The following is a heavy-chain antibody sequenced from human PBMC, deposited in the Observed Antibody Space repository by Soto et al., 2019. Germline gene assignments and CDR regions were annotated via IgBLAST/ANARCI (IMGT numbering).Heavy chain of an antibody. CDR3: ARGGCTFGPGAVRGAFDI. Sequence: QVQLVQSGAEVRRPGSSVKVSCKASGGTFGSNAISWVRQAPGQGLEWMGNIIPIFGTTNNAQKFQGRVTITAGESTNTAYMALGSLRGEDTAVYYCARGGCTFGPGAVRGAFDIWGQGTVVTVSS. CDR1: GGTFGSNA. CDR2: IIPIFGTT. V-gene: IGHV1-69*15. D-gene: IGHD4-4*01. J-gene: IGHJ3*02.